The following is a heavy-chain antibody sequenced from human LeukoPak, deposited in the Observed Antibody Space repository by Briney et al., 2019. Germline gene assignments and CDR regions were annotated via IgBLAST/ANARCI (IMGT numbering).Heavy chain of an antibody. J-gene: IGHJ3*02. CDR1: GFTFSNYW. D-gene: IGHD4-17*01. CDR2: INRDGSST. CDR3: AKEYLVRGYYPGDAFDI. V-gene: IGHV3-74*03. Sequence: GGSLRLSCAASGFTFSNYWMHWVRQAPGKGLVWVSRINRDGSSTTYADSVKGRFTISRDNAKNSLYLQMNSLRAEDMALYYCAKEYLVRGYYPGDAFDIWGQGTMVTVSS.